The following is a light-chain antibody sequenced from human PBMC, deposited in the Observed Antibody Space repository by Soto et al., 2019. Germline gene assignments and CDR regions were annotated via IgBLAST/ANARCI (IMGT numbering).Light chain of an antibody. J-gene: IGKJ2*01. CDR1: QSVGSY. V-gene: IGKV3-11*01. Sequence: EIVLTQSPVTLSLSPGERATLSCRASQSVGSYLAWYQHKPGHAPRLLIYDASHRATGIPARFSGSGSGTDFTLTISSLEPEDFAVYYCQHRSSWPRMYTFGQGTKLEIK. CDR2: DAS. CDR3: QHRSSWPRMYT.